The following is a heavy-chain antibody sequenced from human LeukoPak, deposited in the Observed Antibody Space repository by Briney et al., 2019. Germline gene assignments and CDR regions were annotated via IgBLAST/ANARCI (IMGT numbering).Heavy chain of an antibody. Sequence: GGPLKLPCAASTFPFSNYEMNWFRQAPGQGLEGVSYISPTGYTIYYADSVKGRFTISRDSAKNSLYLQMSSLRAEDTAVYYCARVGYHGSGSFDYWGQGTLVTVSS. D-gene: IGHD3-10*01. V-gene: IGHV3-48*03. J-gene: IGHJ4*02. CDR2: ISPTGYTI. CDR1: TFPFSNYE. CDR3: ARVGYHGSGSFDY.